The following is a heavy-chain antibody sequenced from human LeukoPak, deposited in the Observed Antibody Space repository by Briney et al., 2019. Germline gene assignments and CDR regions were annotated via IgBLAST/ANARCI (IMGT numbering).Heavy chain of an antibody. V-gene: IGHV4-34*01. J-gene: IGHJ4*02. D-gene: IGHD5-12*01. CDR2: INHSGST. CDR3: ARDEWLRSLDY. CDR1: GGSFSGCY. Sequence: SETLSLTCAVYGGSFSGCYWSWIRQPPGKGLEWIGEINHSGSTNYNPSLKSRVTISVDTSKNQFSLKLSSVTAADTAVYYCARDEWLRSLDYWGQGTLVTVSS.